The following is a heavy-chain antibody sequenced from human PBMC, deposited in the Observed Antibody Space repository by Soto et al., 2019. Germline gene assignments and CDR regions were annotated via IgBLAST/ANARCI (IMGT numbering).Heavy chain of an antibody. D-gene: IGHD3-9*01. CDR3: ERGVGSSPPRY. CDR1: GGSISVYY. CDR2: IYDSGSP. J-gene: IGHJ4*02. V-gene: IGHV4-59*01. Sequence: SETLSLTCTISGGSISVYYWSWIRQSPGQGLEWIGYIYDSGSPYYNPSLKTRVTISADTSKNQISLKLTSATAADTAVYFCERGVGSSPPRYWGRGTLVTVSS.